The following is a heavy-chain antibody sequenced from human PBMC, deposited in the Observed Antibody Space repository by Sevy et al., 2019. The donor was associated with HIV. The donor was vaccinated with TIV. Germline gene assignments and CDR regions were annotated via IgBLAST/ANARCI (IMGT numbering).Heavy chain of an antibody. Sequence: VGSLRLSCAASGFTFSAYSMNWVRQAPGKGLEWVSYISSSSGTIYYADSVKGQFTISRDNAKSSLYLQMNGLRAEDTAVYYCARAGGDCYSKNECWFVSWGQGTLVTVPS. CDR3: ARAGGDCYSKNECWFVS. J-gene: IGHJ5*01. D-gene: IGHD2-21*01. CDR1: GFTFSAYS. CDR2: ISSSSGTI. V-gene: IGHV3-48*01.